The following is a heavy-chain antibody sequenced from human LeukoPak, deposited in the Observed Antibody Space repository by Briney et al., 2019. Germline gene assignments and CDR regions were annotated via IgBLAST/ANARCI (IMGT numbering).Heavy chain of an antibody. J-gene: IGHJ4*02. Sequence: PLETLSLTCTVSGGSLSSGSYYWSWIRQPAGKGLEWIGRIYTSGSTNYNPSLKSRVTISVDTSKNQSSLKLSSVTAADTAVYYCARRRRDGYKPFDYWGQGTPVTVSS. CDR3: ARRRRDGYKPFDY. CDR2: IYTSGST. CDR1: GGSLSSGSYY. V-gene: IGHV4-61*02. D-gene: IGHD5-24*01.